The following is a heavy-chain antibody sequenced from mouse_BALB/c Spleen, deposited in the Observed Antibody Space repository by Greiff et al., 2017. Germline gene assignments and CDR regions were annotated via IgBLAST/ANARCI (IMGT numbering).Heavy chain of an antibody. CDR3: ARPATMITTKDAMDY. CDR1: GYTFTSYW. V-gene: IGHV1-7*01. CDR2: INPSTGYT. Sequence: VKLQESGAELAKPGASVKMSCKASGYTFTSYWMHWVKQRPGQGLEWIGYINPSTGYTEYNQKFKDKATLTADKSSSTAYMQLSSLTSEDSAVYYCARPATMITTKDAMDYWGQGTSVTVSS. J-gene: IGHJ4*01. D-gene: IGHD2-4*01.